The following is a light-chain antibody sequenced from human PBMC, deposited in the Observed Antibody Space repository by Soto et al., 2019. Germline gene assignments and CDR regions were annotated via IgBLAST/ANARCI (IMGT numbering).Light chain of an antibody. CDR2: DAS. CDR3: QQYNSYSPST. J-gene: IGKJ5*01. V-gene: IGKV1-5*01. Sequence: DIQMTQSPSTLSASVGDRVTITCRASQSISSWLAWYQQKPGKAPKLLIYDASSLESGVPSRFSGSGSGTEFTLPISSLQPDDFATYSCQQYNSYSPSTFGQGTRLEIK. CDR1: QSISSW.